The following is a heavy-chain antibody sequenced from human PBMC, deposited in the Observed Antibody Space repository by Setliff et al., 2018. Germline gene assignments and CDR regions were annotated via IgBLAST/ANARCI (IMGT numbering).Heavy chain of an antibody. CDR2: IRNRAYRDTT. V-gene: IGHV3-49*04. D-gene: IGHD5-12*01. J-gene: IGHJ3*02. CDR1: GFAFGDYA. Sequence: LSLTCTSFGFAFGDYALSWVRQAPGKGLEWVSLIRNRAYRDTTEYAASVRGRFSISRDGSESIAYLQMNSLKTEDTAVYYCIRAGVVATIGYAFDIWGQGTMVTVSS. CDR3: IRAGVVATIGYAFDI.